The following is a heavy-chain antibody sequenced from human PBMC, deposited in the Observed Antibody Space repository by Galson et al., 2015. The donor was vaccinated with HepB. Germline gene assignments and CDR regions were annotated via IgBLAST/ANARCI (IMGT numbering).Heavy chain of an antibody. D-gene: IGHD3-22*01. CDR2: IRYDGTNE. CDR3: AKVTMIGSY. Sequence: QAPGKGLEWVSFIRYDGTNEYYADSVKGRFAISRDNAKNTLYLQMDSLRAEDTAVYYCAKVTMIGSYWGQGTLVTVSS. V-gene: IGHV3-30*02. J-gene: IGHJ4*02.